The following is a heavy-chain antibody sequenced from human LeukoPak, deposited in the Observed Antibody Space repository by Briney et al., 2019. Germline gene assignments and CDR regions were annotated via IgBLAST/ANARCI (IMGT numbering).Heavy chain of an antibody. CDR1: GISLNSYA. D-gene: IGHD2-8*01. CDR3: ARDGGRDCSNGLCYRDYYYGMDV. CDR2: ISYDGSNK. Sequence: PGGSLRLSCAASGISLNSYAIHWVRQAPGKGLEWVTVISYDGSNKYYADSVRGRFTISRDNSKNTLYLQMSSLRSEDTAVYYCARDGGRDCSNGLCYRDYYYGMDVWGQGTTVTVSS. V-gene: IGHV3-30*03. J-gene: IGHJ6*02.